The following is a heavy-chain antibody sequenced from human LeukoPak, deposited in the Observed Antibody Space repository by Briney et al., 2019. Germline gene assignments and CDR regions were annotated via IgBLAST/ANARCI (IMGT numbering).Heavy chain of an antibody. D-gene: IGHD2-15*01. CDR2: IYSGGST. CDR1: GFTVSSNY. V-gene: IGHV3-53*01. Sequence: GGSLRLSCAASGFTVSSNYMSWVRQAPGKGLEWVSVIYSGGSTYYADSVKGRFTISRDNSMNTLYPQMNSLRAEDTAVYYCAKDSYIVVVVAATPVSWFDPWGQGTLVTVSS. CDR3: AKDSYIVVVVAATPVSWFDP. J-gene: IGHJ5*02.